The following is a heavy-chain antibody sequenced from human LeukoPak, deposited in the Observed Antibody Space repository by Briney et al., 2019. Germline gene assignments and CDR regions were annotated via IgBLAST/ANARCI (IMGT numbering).Heavy chain of an antibody. CDR2: IYPGDSDT. D-gene: IGHD2-2*01. CDR1: GYSFTSYW. V-gene: IGHV5-51*01. J-gene: IGHJ4*02. CDR3: ARPARYCSSTSCYLDY. Sequence: GESLKISCKGSGYSFTSYWIGWVRQMPGKGLEWMGIIYPGDSDTSYSPSFQGQVTISADKSISTAYLQWSSLKASDTAMYYCARPARYCSSTSCYLDYWGPGTLVTVSS.